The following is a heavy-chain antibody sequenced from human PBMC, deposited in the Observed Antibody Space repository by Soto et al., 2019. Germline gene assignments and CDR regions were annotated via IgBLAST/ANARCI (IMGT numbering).Heavy chain of an antibody. D-gene: IGHD5-18*01. Sequence: QGQLVESGGGVVQPGRSLRLSCAASGFTFSSYGMHWVRQAPGKGLEWVAVISYDGSNKYYADSVKGRFTISRDNSKNTLYLQMNSLRAEDTAVYYCAKRRIQLWLRDGMDVWGQGTTVTVSS. CDR1: GFTFSSYG. J-gene: IGHJ6*02. V-gene: IGHV3-30*18. CDR2: ISYDGSNK. CDR3: AKRRIQLWLRDGMDV.